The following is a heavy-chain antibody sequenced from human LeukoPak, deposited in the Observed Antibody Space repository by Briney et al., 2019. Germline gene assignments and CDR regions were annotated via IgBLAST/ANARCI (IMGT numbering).Heavy chain of an antibody. CDR1: GFTFSSYA. Sequence: PGGSLRLSCAASGFTFSSYAMHWVRQAPGKGLEWVAVISYDGSNKYYADSVKGRFTISRDNSKNTLYLQMNSLRAEDTAVYYCARLIFGVVIEIHDAFDIWGQGTMVTVSS. D-gene: IGHD3-3*01. V-gene: IGHV3-30-3*01. CDR3: ARLIFGVVIEIHDAFDI. J-gene: IGHJ3*02. CDR2: ISYDGSNK.